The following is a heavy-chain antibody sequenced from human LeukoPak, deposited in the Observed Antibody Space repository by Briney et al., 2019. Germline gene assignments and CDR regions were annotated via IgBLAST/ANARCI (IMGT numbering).Heavy chain of an antibody. CDR2: ISGSGGST. J-gene: IGHJ6*03. CDR1: GFTFSSYA. CDR3: ATCGYYYYYMDV. Sequence: GGSLRLSCAASGFTFSSYAMSGVRQAPGKGLEWVSAISGSGGSTYYADSVKGRFTISRDNSKNTLYLQMNSLRAEDTAVYYCATCGYYYYYMDVWGKGTTVTVSS. V-gene: IGHV3-23*01.